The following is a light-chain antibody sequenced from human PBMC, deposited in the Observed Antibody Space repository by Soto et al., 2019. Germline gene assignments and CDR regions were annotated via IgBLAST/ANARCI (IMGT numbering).Light chain of an antibody. J-gene: IGLJ1*01. Sequence: QSALTQPRSVSESPGQSVTISCTGTSSDVGGYNVVSWYQQHPGKAPKLMIYDVSKRPSGVPDRFSGSKSGNTASLTISGLQAEDEADYYCCSYAGSYTWVFGTGTKLTVL. V-gene: IGLV2-11*01. CDR3: CSYAGSYTWV. CDR1: SSDVGGYNV. CDR2: DVS.